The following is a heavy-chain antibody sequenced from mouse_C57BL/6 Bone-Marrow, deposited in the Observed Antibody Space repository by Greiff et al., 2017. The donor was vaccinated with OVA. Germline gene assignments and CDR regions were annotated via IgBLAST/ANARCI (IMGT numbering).Heavy chain of an antibody. CDR2: ISSGGSDT. CDR1: GFTFSSYG. CDR3: ARHFTTLVGAY. J-gene: IGHJ3*01. D-gene: IGHD1-1*01. Sequence: EVQRVESGGDLVKPGGSLKLSCAASGFTFSSYGMSWVRQTPDKRLEWVATISSGGSDTYYPDSVKGRFTISRDNAKNTLYLQMSSLKSEDTSMYSCARHFTTLVGAYWGQGTLVTVSA. V-gene: IGHV5-6*01.